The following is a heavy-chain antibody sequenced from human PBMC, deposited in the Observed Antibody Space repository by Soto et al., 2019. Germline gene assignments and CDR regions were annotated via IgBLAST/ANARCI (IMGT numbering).Heavy chain of an antibody. CDR1: GGSISSGGYS. Sequence: SETLSLTCAVSGGSISSGGYSWSWIRQPPGKGLEWIGYIYHSGSTYYNPSLKSRVTISVDTSKNQFSLKVISVTAADTAVYYCARVSSWREDYWGQGTLVTVSS. CDR3: ARVSSWREDY. D-gene: IGHD6-13*01. CDR2: IYHSGST. V-gene: IGHV4-30-2*05. J-gene: IGHJ4*02.